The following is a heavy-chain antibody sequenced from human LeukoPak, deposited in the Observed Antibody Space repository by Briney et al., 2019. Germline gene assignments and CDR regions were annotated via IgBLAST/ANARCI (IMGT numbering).Heavy chain of an antibody. V-gene: IGHV3-21*01. D-gene: IGHD3-9*01. Sequence: GGSLRLSCAASGFTFSSYSMNWVRQAPGKGLEWVSSISSSSSYIYYADSVKGRFTISRDNAKNSLYLQMNSLRAEDTAVYYCASTTFAYYDILTGYYVGAFDIWGQGTMVTVSS. CDR2: ISSSSSYI. CDR1: GFTFSSYS. J-gene: IGHJ3*02. CDR3: ASTTFAYYDILTGYYVGAFDI.